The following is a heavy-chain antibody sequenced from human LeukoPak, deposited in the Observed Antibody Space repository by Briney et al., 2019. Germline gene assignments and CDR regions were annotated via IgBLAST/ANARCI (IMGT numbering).Heavy chain of an antibody. J-gene: IGHJ4*02. D-gene: IGHD3-22*01. CDR1: GYSFTTYW. CDR3: TRREDRTGYSDY. CDR2: IHPGRSDI. V-gene: IGHV5-51*01. Sequence: GESLKCSCKGSGYSFTTYWIAWVRQMPGKGLEWMGIIHPGRSDIRYSPSFQGPVTISADKSISTAYLQWSSLEASDTAMYYCTRREDRTGYSDYWGQGTLVTVSS.